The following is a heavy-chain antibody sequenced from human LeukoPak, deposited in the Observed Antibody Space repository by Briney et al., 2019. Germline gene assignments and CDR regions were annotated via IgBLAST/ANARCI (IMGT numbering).Heavy chain of an antibody. CDR3: ARGGFYCGGDCYVDY. D-gene: IGHD2-21*02. Sequence: SETLSLTCAVYGGSFSPYFWSWIRQPPGKGLEWIGEINHSGSTNYNPSLKSRVTISVDTSKNQFSLKLSSVTAADTAVYYCARGGFYCGGDCYVDYWGQGTLITVSS. CDR2: INHSGST. CDR1: GGSFSPYF. J-gene: IGHJ4*02. V-gene: IGHV4-34*01.